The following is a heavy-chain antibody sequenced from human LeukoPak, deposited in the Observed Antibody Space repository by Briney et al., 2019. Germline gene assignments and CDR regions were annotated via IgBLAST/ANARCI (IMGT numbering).Heavy chain of an antibody. CDR3: ARGGSYYYYGMDV. D-gene: IGHD5-12*01. J-gene: IGHJ6*02. V-gene: IGHV3-53*01. CDR1: GFTFSNYA. CDR2: IYSGGST. Sequence: GGSLRLSCAASGFTFSNYAMSWVRQAPGKGLEWVSVIYSGGSTYYADSVKGRFTISRDNSKNTLYLQMNSLRAEDTAVYYCARGGSYYYYGMDVWGQGTTVTVSS.